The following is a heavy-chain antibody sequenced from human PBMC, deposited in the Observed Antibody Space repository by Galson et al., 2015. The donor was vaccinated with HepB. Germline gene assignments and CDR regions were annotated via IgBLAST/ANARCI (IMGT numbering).Heavy chain of an antibody. CDR3: ARAYHGMDV. CDR1: GFTFSSPG. CDR2: IWSDESNK. J-gene: IGHJ6*02. V-gene: IGHV3-33*08. Sequence: GAATGFTFSSPGMHWVRQAPGKGLEGVAVIWSDESNKYYADSVKGRFTISRDNSKNTLHRQMTSLRAEDTAVYYCARAYHGMDVWGQGTTVTVSS.